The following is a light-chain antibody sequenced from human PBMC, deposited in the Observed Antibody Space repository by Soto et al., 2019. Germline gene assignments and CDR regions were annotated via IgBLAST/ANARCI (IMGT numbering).Light chain of an antibody. CDR2: GAS. J-gene: IGKJ2*01. CDR1: QSVRGN. CDR3: QQYNNWPLYT. Sequence: EMVMKHAPATLSMSPGERATLSCRASQSVRGNLAWYQQKPGQAPRLLVYGASTRATGIPARFSGSGSGTEFALTITSLQSEDFAVYYCQQYNNWPLYTFGQGTKLEIK. V-gene: IGKV3-15*01.